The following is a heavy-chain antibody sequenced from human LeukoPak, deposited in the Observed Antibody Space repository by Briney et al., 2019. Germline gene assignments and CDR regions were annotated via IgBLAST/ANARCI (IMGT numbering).Heavy chain of an antibody. Sequence: GGSLRLSCSAYGFTFSSYAMHWVRQAPGKGLEYVSAISSNGGSTYYADSVKGRFTISRDNSKNTLYLQMSSLRAEDTAVYYCVKESVVVPAAKNYFDYWGQGTLVTVSS. CDR2: ISSNGGST. J-gene: IGHJ4*02. CDR3: VKESVVVPAAKNYFDY. D-gene: IGHD2-2*01. CDR1: GFTFSSYA. V-gene: IGHV3-64D*06.